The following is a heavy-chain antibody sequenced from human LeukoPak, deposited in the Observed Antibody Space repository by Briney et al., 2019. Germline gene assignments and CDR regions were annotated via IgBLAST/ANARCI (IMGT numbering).Heavy chain of an antibody. CDR2: IYYSGST. D-gene: IGHD6-13*01. CDR1: GGSISSYY. J-gene: IGHJ3*02. CDR3: ARWSLRQLASHRGAFDI. Sequence: PSETLSLTCTVSGGSISSYYWSWIRQPPGKGLEWIGYIYYSGSTNYNPSLKSRVTISVDTSKNQFSLKLSSVTAADTAVYYCARWSLRQLASHRGAFDIWGQGTMVTVSS. V-gene: IGHV4-59*01.